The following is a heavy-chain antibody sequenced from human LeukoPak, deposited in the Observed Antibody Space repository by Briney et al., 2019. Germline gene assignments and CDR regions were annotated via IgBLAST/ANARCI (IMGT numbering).Heavy chain of an antibody. CDR2: INSGGGT. D-gene: IGHD1-26*01. Sequence: PGGSLRLSCAASRFTFTNYAMNWVRQAPGKGLEWVSAINSGGGTYYAVSVKGRFNISRENSKNTVYLQMHSLRVEDTAVYYCAKDRGNYPYYFDFWGQGTVVTVSS. J-gene: IGHJ4*02. CDR3: AKDRGNYPYYFDF. V-gene: IGHV3-23*01. CDR1: RFTFTNYA.